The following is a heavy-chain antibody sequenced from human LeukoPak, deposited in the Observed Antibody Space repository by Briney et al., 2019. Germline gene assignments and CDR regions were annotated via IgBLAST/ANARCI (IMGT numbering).Heavy chain of an antibody. CDR1: GGSISSYY. J-gene: IGHJ6*02. CDR2: IYYSGST. V-gene: IGHV4-59*08. CDR3: ARQGYCSSTSCYPSYYYGMDV. D-gene: IGHD2-2*01. Sequence: SETLSLTCTVSGGSISSYYWSWIRQPPGKGLEWIRYIYYSGSTNYNPSLKSRVTISVDTSKNQFSLKLSSVTAADTAVYYCARQGYCSSTSCYPSYYYGMDVWGQGTTVTVSS.